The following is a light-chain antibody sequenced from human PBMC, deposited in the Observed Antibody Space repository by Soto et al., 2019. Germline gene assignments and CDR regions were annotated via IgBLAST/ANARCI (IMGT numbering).Light chain of an antibody. CDR2: GTS. J-gene: IGKJ4*01. Sequence: EIVLTQSPGTLSLSPGERATLSCRASQSVFSSYLAWYQQKPGQAPRLLIYGTSSSATGLPDRFSGSWSGTDFTLTISRREPEDFAVYYCQQYGSSPLTFGGGTKVEIK. CDR1: QSVFSSY. V-gene: IGKV3-20*01. CDR3: QQYGSSPLT.